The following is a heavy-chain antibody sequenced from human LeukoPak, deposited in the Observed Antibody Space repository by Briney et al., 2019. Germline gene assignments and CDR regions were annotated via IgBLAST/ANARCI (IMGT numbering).Heavy chain of an antibody. CDR2: IAHDGSNK. J-gene: IGHJ6*03. V-gene: IGHV3-30*19. Sequence: GGSLRLSCAASGFTFSSYGMHWVRQAPGKGLEWVSVIAHDGSNKYYADSVKGRFTISRDNSKTTLYLQMNSLRAEDTAVYYCAREPISSSWYVGTDYHYYYMDVWGKGTTVTVSS. CDR3: AREPISSSWYVGTDYHYYYMDV. D-gene: IGHD6-13*01. CDR1: GFTFSSYG.